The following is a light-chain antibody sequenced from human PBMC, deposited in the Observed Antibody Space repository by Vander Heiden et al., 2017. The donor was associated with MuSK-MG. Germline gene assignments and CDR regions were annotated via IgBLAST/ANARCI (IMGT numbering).Light chain of an antibody. Sequence: IVLTQSPATLSLSPGERATLSCRASQSITRYLAWYQQKPGRAPRLLIYDVSNRATGIPARFSGSGSGTDFTLTISSLEPEDFAVYYCQQRSNWPPITFGQGTRLEIK. CDR1: QSITRY. CDR2: DVS. CDR3: QQRSNWPPIT. J-gene: IGKJ5*01. V-gene: IGKV3-11*01.